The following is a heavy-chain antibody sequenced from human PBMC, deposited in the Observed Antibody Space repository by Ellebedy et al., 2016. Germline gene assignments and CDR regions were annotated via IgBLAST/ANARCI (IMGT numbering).Heavy chain of an antibody. J-gene: IGHJ6*02. CDR3: ATDRYNWKHGVSYGMDV. CDR2: VNPYVGST. CDR1: GQTFSRSY. V-gene: IGHV1-46*04. D-gene: IGHD1-1*01. Sequence: ASVKVSCKAPGQTFSRSYMHWVRQAPGRGLEWLGVVNPYVGSTTYAQKLQGRVTITSDMSTSTAYKELSSLRSEDTAVYYCATDRYNWKHGVSYGMDVWGQGTTVTVSS.